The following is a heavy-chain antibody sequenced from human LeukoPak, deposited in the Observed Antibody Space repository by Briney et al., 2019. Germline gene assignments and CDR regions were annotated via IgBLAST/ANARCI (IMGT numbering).Heavy chain of an antibody. CDR1: GFTFSSYG. CDR2: IRYDGSNK. J-gene: IGHJ4*02. D-gene: IGHD2/OR15-2a*01. CDR3: ATSDGFL. V-gene: IGHV3-30*02. Sequence: AGGSLRLSCAASGFTFSSYGMHWVRQAPGKGLEWVAFIRYDGSNKYYADSVKGRFTISKDNAKKSLYLQMNSLRGEDTAVYYCATSDGFLWGQGTLVTVSS.